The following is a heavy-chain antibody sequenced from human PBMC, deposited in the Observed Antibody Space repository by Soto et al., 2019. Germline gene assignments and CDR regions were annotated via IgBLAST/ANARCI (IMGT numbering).Heavy chain of an antibody. Sequence: EVQLVESGGGLVQPGGSLRLSCAASGFTFSSYWMSWVRQDPGKGLAWVANIKQDGSEKYYVDSVKGRFTISKDNAMNSLYKQMNSLRAEDTAVYYGAREQWDYGSIDVRGKGTTVTVSS. CDR3: AREQWDYGSIDV. CDR2: IKQDGSEK. J-gene: IGHJ6*04. V-gene: IGHV3-7*01. D-gene: IGHD4-17*01. CDR1: GFTFSSYW.